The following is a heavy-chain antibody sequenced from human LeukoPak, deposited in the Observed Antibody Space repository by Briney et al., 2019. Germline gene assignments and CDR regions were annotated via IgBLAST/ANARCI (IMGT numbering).Heavy chain of an antibody. J-gene: IGHJ4*02. D-gene: IGHD6-13*01. CDR2: IYPADSDA. Sequence: GESLKISCKGSGYSFTTYWIGWVRQMPGKGLEWMGIIYPADSDARYSPSFQGQVTISADMSISTAYLKWSSLKASDTAMFCCANLGAYSSSWYGSFDYWGQRTLVTVSS. CDR3: ANLGAYSSSWYGSFDY. CDR1: GYSFTTYW. V-gene: IGHV5-51*01.